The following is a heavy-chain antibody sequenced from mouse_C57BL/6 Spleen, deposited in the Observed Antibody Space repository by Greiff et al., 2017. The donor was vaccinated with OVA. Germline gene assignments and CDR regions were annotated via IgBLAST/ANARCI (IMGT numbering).Heavy chain of an antibody. CDR3: ARRLHYYGSSYGYFDV. CDR1: GYAFSSSW. Sequence: VKLVESGPELVKPGASVKISCKASGYAFSSSWMNWVKQRPGKGLEWIGRIYPGDGDTNYNGKFKGKATLTADKSSSTAYMQLSSLTSEDSAVYFCARRLHYYGSSYGYFDVWGTGTTVTVSS. D-gene: IGHD1-1*01. J-gene: IGHJ1*03. CDR2: IYPGDGDT. V-gene: IGHV1-82*01.